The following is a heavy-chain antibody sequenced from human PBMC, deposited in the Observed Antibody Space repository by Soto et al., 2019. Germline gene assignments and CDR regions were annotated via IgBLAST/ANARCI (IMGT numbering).Heavy chain of an antibody. CDR3: ARQGSWPYYYYGLDV. J-gene: IGHJ6*02. Sequence: QVQLVQSGPEVRKPGASVTVSCEASGYTFTTSGISWVRQVPGQGLEWMGWISTYTGDTNSAQNFQGRVLMTADTSTGTDYMELMSLKSDDTAVYYCARQGSWPYYYYGLDVWGQGTTVTVSS. V-gene: IGHV1-18*01. CDR1: GYTFTTSG. D-gene: IGHD1-26*01. CDR2: ISTYTGDT.